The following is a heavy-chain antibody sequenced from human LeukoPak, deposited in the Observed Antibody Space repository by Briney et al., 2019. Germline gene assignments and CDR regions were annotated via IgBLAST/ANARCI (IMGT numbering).Heavy chain of an antibody. CDR2: IGSSISYI. Sequence: GGSLRLSCAASGFTFSSYSMKWVRQAPGKWLEWVSFIGSSISYISYADSVKGRFTISRDNAKNSLYLQMNSLRAEDTAVYYCAREGYYSGMDVWGQGTTVTVSS. J-gene: IGHJ6*02. CDR1: GFTFSSYS. CDR3: AREGYYSGMDV. V-gene: IGHV3-21*01.